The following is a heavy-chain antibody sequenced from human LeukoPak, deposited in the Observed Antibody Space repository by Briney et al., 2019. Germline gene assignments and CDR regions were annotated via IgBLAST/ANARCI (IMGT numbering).Heavy chain of an antibody. V-gene: IGHV3-66*01. CDR1: GFTFSSYW. D-gene: IGHD3-10*01. CDR2: IYSGGST. Sequence: GGSLRLSCAASGFTFSSYWMSWVRQAPGKGLEWVSVIYSGGSTYYADSVKGRFTISRDNSKNTLYLQMNSLRAEDTAVYYCARVLAMVRGVIDYWGQGTLVTVSS. CDR3: ARVLAMVRGVIDY. J-gene: IGHJ4*02.